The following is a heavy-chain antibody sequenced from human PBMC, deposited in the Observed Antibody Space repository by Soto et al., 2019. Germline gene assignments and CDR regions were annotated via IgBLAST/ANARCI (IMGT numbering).Heavy chain of an antibody. CDR3: ARVRHQTSNYYDSSGYPLDYFDY. J-gene: IGHJ4*02. Sequence: SETLSLTCSVSGVSIRSDFWSWIRQPPGKGLEWIGYIYKSGGATNYNPSLKSRVTISVDTSKNQFSLKLSSVTAADTAVYYCARVRHQTSNYYDSSGYPLDYFDYWGQGTLVTVSS. CDR1: GVSIRSDF. CDR2: IYKSGGAT. V-gene: IGHV4-59*01. D-gene: IGHD3-22*01.